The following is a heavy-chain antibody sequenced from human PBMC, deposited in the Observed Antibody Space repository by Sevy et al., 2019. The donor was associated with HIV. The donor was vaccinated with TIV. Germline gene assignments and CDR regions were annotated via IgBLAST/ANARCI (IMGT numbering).Heavy chain of an antibody. V-gene: IGHV4-59*01. CDR1: GGSISSYY. D-gene: IGHD3-3*01. Sequence: SETLSLTCTVSGGSISSYYWSWIRQPPGKGLEWIGYIYYSGSTNYNPSLKSRVTISVDTSKNQFSLKLSSVTAADTAVYYCARDLESNWLDPWGQGTLVTVSS. CDR3: ARDLESNWLDP. J-gene: IGHJ5*02. CDR2: IYYSGST.